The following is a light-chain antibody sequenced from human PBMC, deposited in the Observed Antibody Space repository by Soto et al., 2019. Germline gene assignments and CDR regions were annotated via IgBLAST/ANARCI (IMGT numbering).Light chain of an antibody. J-gene: IGLJ2*01. CDR3: AAWDDRLNGVI. Sequence: QSVLTQPPSASGTPGQRITISCSGSSSNIGSHTVNWHQQVPGTAPKLLIYSNNERPSGVPDRFSGSKSGTSASLAISGLQSGDEADYYCAAWDDRLNGVIFGGVPQLTVL. V-gene: IGLV1-44*01. CDR2: SNN. CDR1: SSNIGSHT.